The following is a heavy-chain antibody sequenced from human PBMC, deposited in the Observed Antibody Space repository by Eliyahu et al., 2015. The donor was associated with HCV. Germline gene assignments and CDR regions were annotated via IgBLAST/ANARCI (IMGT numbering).Heavy chain of an antibody. V-gene: IGHV1-46*01. Sequence: QVQLVQSGAEVKKTGASVRVSCKASGYTSTNYYLHWVRQAPGQGLEWMGIINPSGGSTSHAQKFQGRVTMTRDTSTSTVYMELSSLRSEDTAVYYCASDRSTGYDAFDIWGQGTMVIVSS. CDR1: GYTSTNYY. J-gene: IGHJ3*02. CDR2: INPSGGST. D-gene: IGHD3-22*01. CDR3: ASDRSTGYDAFDI.